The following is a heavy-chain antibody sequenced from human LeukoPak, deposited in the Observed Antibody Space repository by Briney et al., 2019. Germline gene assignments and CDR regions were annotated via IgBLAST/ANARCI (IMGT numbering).Heavy chain of an antibody. CDR3: AKGLRYYDFWSGYSAGDYYYGMDV. D-gene: IGHD3-3*01. V-gene: IGHV3-23*01. J-gene: IGHJ6*02. CDR1: GFTXSSYA. CDR2: ISGSGGST. Sequence: GXLRLSXXASGFTXSSYAMSWVRQAPGKGLEWVSAISGSGGSTYYADSVKGRFTISRDNSKNTLYLQMNSLRAEDTAVYYCAKGLRYYDFWSGYSAGDYYYGMDVWGQGTTVTVSS.